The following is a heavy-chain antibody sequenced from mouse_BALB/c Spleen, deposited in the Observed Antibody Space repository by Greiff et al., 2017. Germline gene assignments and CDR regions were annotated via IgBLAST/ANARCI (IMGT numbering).Heavy chain of an antibody. J-gene: IGHJ2*01. V-gene: IGHV3-8*02. CDR1: GDSITSGY. CDR3: ARYFYYGSSYGGVFDY. Sequence: EVKLVESGPSLVKPSQTLSLTCSVTGDSITSGYWNWIRKFPGNKLEYMGYISYSGSTYYNPSLKSRISITRDTSKNQYYLQLNSVTTEDTATYYCARYFYYGSSYGGVFDYWGQGTTLTVSS. CDR2: ISYSGST. D-gene: IGHD1-1*01.